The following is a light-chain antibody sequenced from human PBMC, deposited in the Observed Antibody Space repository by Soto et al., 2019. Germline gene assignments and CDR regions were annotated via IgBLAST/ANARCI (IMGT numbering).Light chain of an antibody. Sequence: QSVLTQSSSASASLGSSVKLTCTLSSGHSSNIIAWHRQQPGRAPPYLMKLEGSGSYTKGSGVPDRCSASRSAADRYLTIPHLLSEDVADYYCGTWDSNRHVVFGAGTKRTVL. J-gene: IGLJ2*01. CDR1: SGHSSNI. V-gene: IGLV4-60*03. CDR2: LEGSGSY. CDR3: GTWDSNRHVV.